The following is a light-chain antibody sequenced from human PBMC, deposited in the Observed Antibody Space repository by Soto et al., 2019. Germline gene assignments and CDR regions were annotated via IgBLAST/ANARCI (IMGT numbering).Light chain of an antibody. J-gene: IGLJ1*01. CDR3: SSYTSSSTRV. Sequence: QSVLTRPASVSGSPGQSITISCTGTSSDVGGYNYVSWYQQHPGKAPKLMIYDVSNRPSGVSYRFSGSKSGNTASLTISGLQAEDEADYYCSSYTSSSTRVFGTGTKVTVL. V-gene: IGLV2-14*01. CDR1: SSDVGGYNY. CDR2: DVS.